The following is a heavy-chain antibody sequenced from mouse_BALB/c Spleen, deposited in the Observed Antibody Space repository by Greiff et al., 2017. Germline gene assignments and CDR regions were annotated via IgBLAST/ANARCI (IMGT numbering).Heavy chain of an antibody. V-gene: IGHV1-54*01. CDR2: INPGSGGT. Sequence: VQLQQSGAELVRPGTSVKVSCKASGYAFTNYLIEWVKQRPGQGLEWIGVINPGSGGTNYNEKFKGKATLTADKSSSTAYMQLSSLTSDDSAVYFCARDSSGYDYYAMDYWGQGTSVTVSS. J-gene: IGHJ4*01. D-gene: IGHD3-2*01. CDR3: ARDSSGYDYYAMDY. CDR1: GYAFTNYL.